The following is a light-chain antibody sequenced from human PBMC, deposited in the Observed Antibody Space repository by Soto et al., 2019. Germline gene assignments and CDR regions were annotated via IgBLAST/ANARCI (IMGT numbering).Light chain of an antibody. CDR2: KAS. J-gene: IGKJ1*01. V-gene: IGKV1-5*03. Sequence: DIQMTQSPSTLSASVGDRVTITCRASQSISSWLAWYQQKPGKAPKLLIYKASSLESGVPSRFSGSGSGTEFTLTFSSLKPDDFATYYCQQYNSYSTFGQGTKVDIK. CDR3: QQYNSYST. CDR1: QSISSW.